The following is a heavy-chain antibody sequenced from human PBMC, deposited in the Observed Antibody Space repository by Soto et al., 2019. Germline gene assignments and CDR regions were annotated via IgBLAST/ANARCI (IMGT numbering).Heavy chain of an antibody. D-gene: IGHD3-3*01. Sequence: LSLTCTVSGGSISSYYWSWIRQPPGKGLEWIGYIYYSGSTNYNPSLKSRVTISVDTSKNQFSLKLSSVTAADTAVYYCARVDSGDFWSGSSPANFDYWGQGTLVTGSS. CDR2: IYYSGST. CDR3: ARVDSGDFWSGSSPANFDY. V-gene: IGHV4-59*01. J-gene: IGHJ4*02. CDR1: GGSISSYY.